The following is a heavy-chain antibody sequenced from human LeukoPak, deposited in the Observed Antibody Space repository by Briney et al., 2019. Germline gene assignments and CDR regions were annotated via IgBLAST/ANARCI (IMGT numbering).Heavy chain of an antibody. V-gene: IGHV1-8*01. CDR1: GYTFTSYD. D-gene: IGHD3-9*01. CDR2: MNPNSGNT. J-gene: IGHJ3*02. CDR3: ARSSPYDILTGYYIPLDAFDI. Sequence: ASVKVSCKASGYTFTSYDINWVRQATGQGLEWMGWMNPNSGNTGYAQKFQGRVTMTRNTSISTAYMELSSLRSEDTAVYYCARSSPYDILTGYYIPLDAFDIWGQGTMVTVSS.